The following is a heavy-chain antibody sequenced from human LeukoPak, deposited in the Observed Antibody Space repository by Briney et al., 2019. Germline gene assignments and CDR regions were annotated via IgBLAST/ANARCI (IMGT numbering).Heavy chain of an antibody. V-gene: IGHV1-69*01. D-gene: IGHD4-17*01. CDR2: IIPIFGTA. CDR3: ARDLWVTTVTTDAFDI. J-gene: IGHJ3*02. CDR1: GGTFSSYA. Sequence: SVKVCFKASGGTFSSYAISWVRQAPGQGLEWMGGIIPIFGTANYAQKFQGRVTITADESTSTAYMELSSLRSEDTAVYYCARDLWVTTVTTDAFDIWGQGTMVTVSS.